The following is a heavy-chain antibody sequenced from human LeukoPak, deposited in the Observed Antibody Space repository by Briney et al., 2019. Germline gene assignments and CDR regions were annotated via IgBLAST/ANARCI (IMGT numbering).Heavy chain of an antibody. CDR2: IDPSDSYT. D-gene: IGHD6-13*01. CDR1: GYSFTTYW. CDR3: AGLGIYSSSC. Sequence: GESLRISFKGSGYSFTTYWISWVRQMPGKGLEWMGRIDPSDSYTKYSPSFQGHVTISADKSISTAYLQWSSLKASDTAMYYCAGLGIYSSSCWGQGTLVSVSS. J-gene: IGHJ4*02. V-gene: IGHV5-10-1*01.